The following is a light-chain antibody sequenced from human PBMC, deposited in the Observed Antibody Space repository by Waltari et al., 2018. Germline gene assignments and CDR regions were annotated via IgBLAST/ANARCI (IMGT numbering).Light chain of an antibody. V-gene: IGKV3-20*01. CDR2: GAS. CDR1: QSISRY. J-gene: IGKJ1*01. Sequence: IMLTQSPGTLSLSPGERATLSCRASQSISRYLAWYQQKPGQAPRPLIDGASTRATGIPDRFSGSGSGTDFSLTISGLEPEDSAVYYCQHHFRLPATFGQGTKVEIK. CDR3: QHHFRLPAT.